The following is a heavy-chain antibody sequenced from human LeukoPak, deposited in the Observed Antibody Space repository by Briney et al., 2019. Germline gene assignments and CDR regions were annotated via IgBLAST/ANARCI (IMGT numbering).Heavy chain of an antibody. D-gene: IGHD2-2*01. CDR2: IYYSGST. V-gene: IGHV4-39*01. CDR3: ATQPASRY. CDR1: GGSISSSSYY. Sequence: PSETLSFTCTVSGGSISSSSYYWGWIRQPPGKGLEWIGSIYYSGSTYYNPSLKSRVTISVDTSKNQFSLKLSSVTAADTAVYYCATQPASRYRGQGTLVTVSS. J-gene: IGHJ4*02.